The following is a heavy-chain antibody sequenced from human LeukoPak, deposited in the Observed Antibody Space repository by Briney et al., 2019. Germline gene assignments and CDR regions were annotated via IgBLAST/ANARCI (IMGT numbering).Heavy chain of an antibody. Sequence: PGRSLRLSCAASGFTFSSYAMHWVRQAPGKGLEWVAVISYDGSNKYYADSVKGRFTISRDNSKNTLYLQMNSLRAEDTAVYYCARDKLEVSSPHYSGSYYGDYWGQGTLVTVSS. J-gene: IGHJ4*02. D-gene: IGHD1-26*01. CDR2: ISYDGSNK. CDR3: ARDKLEVSSPHYSGSYYGDY. V-gene: IGHV3-30-3*01. CDR1: GFTFSSYA.